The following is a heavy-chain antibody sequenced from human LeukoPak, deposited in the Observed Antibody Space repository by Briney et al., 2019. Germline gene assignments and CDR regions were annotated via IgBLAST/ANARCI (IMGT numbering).Heavy chain of an antibody. D-gene: IGHD3-10*01. Sequence: GRSLRLSCAASGFTFSSYGMHWVRQAPGKGLEWVAVISYDGSNKYYADSVKGRFTISRGNSKNTLYLQMNSLRAEDTAVYYCANFRGGWGQGTLVTVSS. CDR2: ISYDGSNK. J-gene: IGHJ4*02. V-gene: IGHV3-30*18. CDR3: ANFRGG. CDR1: GFTFSSYG.